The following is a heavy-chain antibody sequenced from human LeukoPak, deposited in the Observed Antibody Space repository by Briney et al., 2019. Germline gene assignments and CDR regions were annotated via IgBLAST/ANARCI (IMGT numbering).Heavy chain of an antibody. CDR1: GFSFSNYW. CDR2: IQQSGDAK. D-gene: IGHD6-13*01. Sequence: GGSLRLSCAASGFSFSNYWMNWVRQAHGKRPEWVANIQQSGDAKYYVDSVKGRFTVSRDNAKNSLYLQMNNLRAGDTAVYYCATDAVGSSWSEYWGPGTLVTVSS. J-gene: IGHJ4*02. CDR3: ATDAVGSSWSEY. V-gene: IGHV3-7*01.